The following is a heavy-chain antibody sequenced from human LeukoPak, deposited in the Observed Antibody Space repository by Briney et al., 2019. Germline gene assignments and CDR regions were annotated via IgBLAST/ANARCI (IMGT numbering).Heavy chain of an antibody. CDR3: ARDRGGSYNYFDY. CDR1: GFTFSSYA. V-gene: IGHV3-30-3*01. D-gene: IGHD1-26*01. Sequence: GGSLRLSCAASGFTFSSYAMHWVRQAPGRGLEWVAVISYDGSNKYYADSVEGRFTISRDNSKNTLYLQMNSLRAEDTAVYYCARDRGGSYNYFDYWGQGTLVTVSS. J-gene: IGHJ4*02. CDR2: ISYDGSNK.